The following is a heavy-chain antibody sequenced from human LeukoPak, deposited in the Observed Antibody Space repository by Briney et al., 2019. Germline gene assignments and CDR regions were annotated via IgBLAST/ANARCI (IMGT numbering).Heavy chain of an antibody. Sequence: GGSLRLSCVASGFTFDDYAMHWVRQAPGKGLEWVSTISWNSINIGYADSVKGRFTISRDDAKNSLYLQMNSLRAGDTAVYYCARGSAAADAFDIWGQGTMVTVSS. V-gene: IGHV3-9*01. CDR1: GFTFDDYA. CDR2: ISWNSINI. J-gene: IGHJ3*02. CDR3: ARGSAAADAFDI. D-gene: IGHD2-2*01.